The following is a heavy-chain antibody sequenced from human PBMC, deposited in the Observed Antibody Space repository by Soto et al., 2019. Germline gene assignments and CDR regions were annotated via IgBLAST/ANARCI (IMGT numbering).Heavy chain of an antibody. D-gene: IGHD2-15*01. CDR1: GYSFTSYW. J-gene: IGHJ3*02. Sequence: PGESLKISCKGSGYSFTSYWIGWVRQMPGKGLEWMGIIYPGDSDTRYSPSFQGQVTISADKSISTAYLQWSSLKASDTAMYYCARHPIVVVVAATLGAFDIWGPGTMVTVSS. CDR2: IYPGDSDT. V-gene: IGHV5-51*01. CDR3: ARHPIVVVVAATLGAFDI.